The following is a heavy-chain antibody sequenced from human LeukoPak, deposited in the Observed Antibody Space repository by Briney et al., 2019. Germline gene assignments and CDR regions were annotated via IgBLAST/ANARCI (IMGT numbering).Heavy chain of an antibody. CDR3: AREGSGSYHWFDP. J-gene: IGHJ5*02. V-gene: IGHV4-34*01. CDR1: GFSFSDYL. D-gene: IGHD3-10*01. CDR2: INHSGST. Sequence: KPGGSLSLSCVASGFSFSDYLMDWVRQTPGKGLEWIGEINHSGSTNYNPSLKSRVTISVDTSKNQFSLKLSSVTAADTAVYYCAREGSGSYHWFDPWGQGTLVTVSS.